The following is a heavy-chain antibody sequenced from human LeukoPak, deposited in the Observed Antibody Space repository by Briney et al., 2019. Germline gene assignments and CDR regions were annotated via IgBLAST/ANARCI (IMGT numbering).Heavy chain of an antibody. CDR2: IYYSGST. CDR3: ARQSDSGSYPVDS. Sequence: SETLSLTCTVSGGSITSHYWSWIRQPPGKGLEWIGYIYYSGSTIYNPSLKSRVTISVDTSKNQFSLKLTSVTAADTPVYYCARQSDSGSYPVDSWGQGTLVTVSS. D-gene: IGHD1-26*01. V-gene: IGHV4-59*08. CDR1: GGSITSHY. J-gene: IGHJ4*02.